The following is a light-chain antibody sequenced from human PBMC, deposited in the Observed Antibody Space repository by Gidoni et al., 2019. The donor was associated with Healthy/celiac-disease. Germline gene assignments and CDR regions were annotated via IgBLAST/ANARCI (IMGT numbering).Light chain of an antibody. J-gene: IGLJ2*01. V-gene: IGLV2-14*01. CDR2: DVS. CDR3: SSYTSSSTLV. Sequence: QSALTPPASVSGSPGKSITISCTGTSRDVGGYNYVSWCQQHPGKAPKLMIYDVSNRPSGVSKRFSGSKSGNTASLTISGIQAEDEADYYCSSYTSSSTLVFGGGTKLTVL. CDR1: SRDVGGYNY.